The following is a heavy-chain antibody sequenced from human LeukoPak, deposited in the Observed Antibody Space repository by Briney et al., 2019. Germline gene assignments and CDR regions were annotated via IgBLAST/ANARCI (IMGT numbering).Heavy chain of an antibody. Sequence: SETLSLTCTVSGGSISSYYWSWIRQPAGKGLEWIGRIYTSGSTYYNPSLKSRVTISVDTSKNQFSLKLRSVTAADTAVYYCARDTGELLVDYWGQGTLVTVSS. CDR1: GGSISSYY. D-gene: IGHD1-26*01. V-gene: IGHV4-4*07. CDR3: ARDTGELLVDY. J-gene: IGHJ4*02. CDR2: IYTSGST.